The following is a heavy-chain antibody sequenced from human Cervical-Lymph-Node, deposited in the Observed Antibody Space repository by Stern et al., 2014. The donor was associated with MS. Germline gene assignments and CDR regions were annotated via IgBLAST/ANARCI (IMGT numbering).Heavy chain of an antibody. Sequence: VQLVQSGPGLVKPSETLSLTCTVSGGSTSSYYWSWIRQPPGKGLEWIGYISSRGGTKYNPSLKSRVTILVDPSKNQFSLNLTSVTAADTAVYYCARGYTTSSGRPDYWGQGTLVTVSS. CDR1: GGSTSSYY. D-gene: IGHD6-6*01. J-gene: IGHJ4*02. V-gene: IGHV4-59*08. CDR2: ISSRGGT. CDR3: ARGYTTSSGRPDY.